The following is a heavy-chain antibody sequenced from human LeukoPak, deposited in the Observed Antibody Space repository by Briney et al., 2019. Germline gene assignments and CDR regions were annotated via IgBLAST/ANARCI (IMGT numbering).Heavy chain of an antibody. V-gene: IGHV3-30*02. CDR1: GFTFSSYG. CDR3: AKGGYDILTGYLD. J-gene: IGHJ4*02. CDR2: IRYDGSNK. D-gene: IGHD3-9*01. Sequence: GGSLRLSCAASGFTFSSYGTHWVRQAPGKGLEWVAFIRYDGSNKYYADSVKGRFTISRDNSKNTLYLQMNSLRAEDTAVYYCAKGGYDILTGYLDWGQGTLVTVSS.